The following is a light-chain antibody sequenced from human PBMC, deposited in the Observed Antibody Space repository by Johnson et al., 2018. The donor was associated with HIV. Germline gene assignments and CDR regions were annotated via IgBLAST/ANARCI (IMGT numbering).Light chain of an antibody. Sequence: QSILTQPPSVSAAPGQKVTISCSGTSSNIGNNFVSWYQHLPGTAPKLLVYDNSKRPSGIPDRFSATKSGTSATLGITGLQTGDAADYYCGTWDSSLSGYVFGTGTKVTVL. CDR1: SSNIGNNF. CDR3: GTWDSSLSGYV. CDR2: DNS. J-gene: IGLJ1*01. V-gene: IGLV1-51*01.